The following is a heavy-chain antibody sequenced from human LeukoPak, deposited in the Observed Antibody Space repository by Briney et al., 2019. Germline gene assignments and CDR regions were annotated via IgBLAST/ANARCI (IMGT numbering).Heavy chain of an antibody. CDR1: GFTFSSYA. Sequence: GGSLRLSCAASGFTFSSYAMSWVRQAPGKGLEWVSAISGSGGSTYYTASLKGRFTISRDNSKNQLSLQMNSLRAEDTAVYYCAREGKYYYGMDVWGQGTTVTVSS. CDR2: ISGSGGST. J-gene: IGHJ6*02. V-gene: IGHV3-23*01. CDR3: AREGKYYYGMDV. D-gene: IGHD3-10*01.